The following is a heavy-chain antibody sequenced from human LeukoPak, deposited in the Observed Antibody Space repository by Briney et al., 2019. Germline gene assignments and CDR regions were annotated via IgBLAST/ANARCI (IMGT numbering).Heavy chain of an antibody. CDR3: ARDGDIVATISAFDI. V-gene: IGHV4-39*07. J-gene: IGHJ3*02. CDR2: IYYSGST. D-gene: IGHD5-12*01. Sequence: SETLSLTCTVSGGSISSSSYYWGWIRQPPGKGLEWIGGIYYSGSTYYNPSLKSRVTISVDTSKNQFSLKLSSVTAADTAVYYCARDGDIVATISAFDIWGQGTMVTVSS. CDR1: GGSISSSSYY.